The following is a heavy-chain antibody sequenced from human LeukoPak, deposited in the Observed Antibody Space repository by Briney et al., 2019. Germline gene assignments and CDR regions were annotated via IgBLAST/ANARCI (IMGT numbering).Heavy chain of an antibody. CDR2: IKEDGSEK. CDR1: GFTFDGYW. J-gene: IGHJ4*02. D-gene: IGHD6-13*01. Sequence: PGGSLRLSCATSGFTFDGYWMSWVRQAPGEGLEWVANIKEDGSEKYYVDSVKGRFTISRDNAKNSVYLQMNSLRAEDTAVYYCAREIGSAARGRWGQGTLVTVSS. V-gene: IGHV3-7*05. CDR3: AREIGSAARGR.